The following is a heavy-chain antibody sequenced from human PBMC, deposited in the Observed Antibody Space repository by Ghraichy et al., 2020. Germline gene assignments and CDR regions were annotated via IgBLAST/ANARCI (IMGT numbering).Heavy chain of an antibody. CDR2: IYYSGTT. J-gene: IGHJ6*04. CDR3: ARSRSGGIIITFGGIVARLDV. CDR1: GDSISSSSYL. V-gene: IGHV4-39*01. Sequence: SETLSLTCTVSGDSISSSSYLWGWIRQPPGQGLEWIGSIYYSGTTYYSPSFKSRVSISVDTSKNQFPLNLTSVTAADTAVYYGARSRSGGIIITFGGIVARLDVWGKGTTVTVSS. D-gene: IGHD3-16*02.